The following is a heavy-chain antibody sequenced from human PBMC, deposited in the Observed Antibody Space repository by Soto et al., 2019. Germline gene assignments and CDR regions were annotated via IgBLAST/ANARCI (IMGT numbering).Heavy chain of an antibody. D-gene: IGHD2-15*01. V-gene: IGHV3-13*01. CDR2: IGSAGDT. CDR3: ASYPIGYCSGGSCQRDV. Sequence: PGGSLRLSCAAPGFTFSSYDMPWVRQATGKGLEWVSAIGSAGDTYYPGSVKGRFTISRENARNSLYLQMNSLRVEDTAVYYCASYPIGYCSGGSCQRDVWGQGTTVTVSS. J-gene: IGHJ6*02. CDR1: GFTFSSYD.